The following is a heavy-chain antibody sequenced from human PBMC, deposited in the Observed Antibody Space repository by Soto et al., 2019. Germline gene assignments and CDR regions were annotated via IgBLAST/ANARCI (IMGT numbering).Heavy chain of an antibody. Sequence: QVQLQQWGAGLLKPSETLSLTCAVYGGSFSGYYWSWIRQTPGKGLEWIGEIDHSGSIKYNPSLEGRVRISLSPARNPFFLKLSLVAGADSAGFLCASGGGAGPGTWGQGTLVTVSS. J-gene: IGHJ4*02. CDR1: GGSFSGYY. V-gene: IGHV4-34*01. CDR2: IDHSGSI. D-gene: IGHD1-26*01. CDR3: ASGGGAGPGT.